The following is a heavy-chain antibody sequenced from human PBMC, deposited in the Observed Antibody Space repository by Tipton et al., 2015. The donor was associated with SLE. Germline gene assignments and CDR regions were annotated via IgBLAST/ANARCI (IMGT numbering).Heavy chain of an antibody. Sequence: SLRLSCAASGFTFSSYAMHWVRQAPGKGLEYVSAISSNGGSTYYANSVKGRFTISRDNSKNTLYLQMNSLRAEDTAVYYCAKDFQQLVRRPLFGYWGQGTLVTVSS. J-gene: IGHJ4*02. CDR1: GFTFSSYA. V-gene: IGHV3-64*01. CDR2: ISSNGGST. CDR3: AKDFQQLVRRPLFGY. D-gene: IGHD6-13*01.